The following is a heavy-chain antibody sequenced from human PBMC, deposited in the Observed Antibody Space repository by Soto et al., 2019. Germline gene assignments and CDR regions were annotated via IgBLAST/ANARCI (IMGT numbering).Heavy chain of an antibody. CDR2: IYHSGST. CDR3: ATTIRGELLVH. D-gene: IGHD1-26*01. Sequence: LRETLSLTCAVSGGSISSSNWWSWVRQPPGKGLEWIGEIYHSGSTNYNPSLKSRVTISVDKSKNQFSLKLSSVTAADTAVYYCATTIRGELLVHWGQGTLVTVSS. J-gene: IGHJ4*02. V-gene: IGHV4-4*02. CDR1: GGSISSSNW.